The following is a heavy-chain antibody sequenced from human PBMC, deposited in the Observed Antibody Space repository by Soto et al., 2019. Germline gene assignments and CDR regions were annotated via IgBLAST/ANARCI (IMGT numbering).Heavy chain of an antibody. CDR2: IRNKANSYGT. CDR3: TRQTGPGGNSQLGY. J-gene: IGHJ4*02. Sequence: EVQLVESGGDLVQPGESLKLSCAASGFTFSGSAMHWVRQASGKGLEWLGRIRNKANSYGTAYAATVKGRFTISRDGSKNTAYLQMNSLKTEDTAVYFCTRQTGPGGNSQLGYWGQGTLVTVSS. D-gene: IGHD2-21*02. V-gene: IGHV3-73*02. CDR1: GFTFSGSA.